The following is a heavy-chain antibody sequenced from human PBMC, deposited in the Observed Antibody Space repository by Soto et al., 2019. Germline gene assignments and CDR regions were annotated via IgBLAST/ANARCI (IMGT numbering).Heavy chain of an antibody. J-gene: IGHJ3*02. CDR2: ITATGATT. D-gene: IGHD1-7*01. CDR3: AKCMQAYWNYDAHHI. Sequence: GGSLRLSCAASGFTFTTYSMTWVRQAPGKGLEWVAHITATGATTYYADSVKGRFTISRDTAKNTLYLQMNSLRAEDTALYYCAKCMQAYWNYDAHHIWGQGTMVTVSS. V-gene: IGHV3-23*01. CDR1: GFTFTTYS.